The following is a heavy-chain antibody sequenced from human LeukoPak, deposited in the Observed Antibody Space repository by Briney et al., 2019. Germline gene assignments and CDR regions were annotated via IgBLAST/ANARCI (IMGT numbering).Heavy chain of an antibody. V-gene: IGHV3-33*01. Sequence: PGGSLRLSCAASGFTFSSYGMHWVRQAPGKGLEWVAVIWDDENNKYYADSVKGRFTISRDNSKNTLYLQMNSLRAEDTAVYYCARDYCSGGSCYSDYYYGMDVWGQGTTVTVSS. J-gene: IGHJ6*02. CDR3: ARDYCSGGSCYSDYYYGMDV. CDR2: IWDDENNK. CDR1: GFTFSSYG. D-gene: IGHD2-15*01.